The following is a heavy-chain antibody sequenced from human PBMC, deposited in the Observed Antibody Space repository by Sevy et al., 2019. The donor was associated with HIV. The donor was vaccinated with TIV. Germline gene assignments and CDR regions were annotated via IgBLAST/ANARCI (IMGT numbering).Heavy chain of an antibody. CDR3: AGEWGPFTFGGVKPAAGAFDI. J-gene: IGHJ3*02. CDR1: GGSISSYY. Sequence: SETLSLTCTVSGGSISSYYWSWIRQPPGKGLEWIGYIYYSGSTNYNPSLKSRVTISVDTSKNQFSLKLSSVTAADTAVYYCAGEWGPFTFGGVKPAAGAFDIWGQGTMVTVSS. V-gene: IGHV4-59*01. CDR2: IYYSGST. D-gene: IGHD3-16*01.